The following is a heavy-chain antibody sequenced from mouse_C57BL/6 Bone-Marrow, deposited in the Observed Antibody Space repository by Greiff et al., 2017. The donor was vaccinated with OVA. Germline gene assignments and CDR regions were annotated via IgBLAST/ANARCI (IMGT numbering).Heavy chain of an antibody. D-gene: IGHD2-2*01. V-gene: IGHV1-82*01. Sequence: VQLQESGPELVQPGASVKISCKASGYAFSSSWMNWVKQRPGKGLEWIGRIYPGDGDTNYNGKFKGKATLTADKSSSTAYMQLSSLTSEDSAVYFCARRGYHWYFDVWGTGTTVTVSS. CDR3: ARRGYHWYFDV. CDR2: IYPGDGDT. J-gene: IGHJ1*03. CDR1: GYAFSSSW.